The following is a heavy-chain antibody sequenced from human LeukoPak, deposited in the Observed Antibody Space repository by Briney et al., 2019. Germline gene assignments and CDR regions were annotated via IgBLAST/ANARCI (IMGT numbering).Heavy chain of an antibody. V-gene: IGHV4-39*02. CDR2: IYYSGSS. Sequence: SETLSLTCSVSGGSISSSSSYWGWIRQPPGKGLEWIGSIYYSGSSFDNPALKSRVTISVDTSKNQFSLKLSSVTAADTAVYYCAREPPYYASENFIDAFDIWGQGTKVTVSS. CDR3: AREPPYYASENFIDAFDI. J-gene: IGHJ3*02. D-gene: IGHD3-10*01. CDR1: GGSISSSSSY.